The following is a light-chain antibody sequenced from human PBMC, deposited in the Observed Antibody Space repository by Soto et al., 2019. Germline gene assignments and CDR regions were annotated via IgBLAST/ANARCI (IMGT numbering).Light chain of an antibody. CDR3: QQYGSSPRT. Sequence: EIVLTQSPGPLSLSPGERATLSCMASQSVSSNFLAWYQQKPGQAPRLIIYDASNRATGIPDRFSGSWSGTDCTLTISRLEPEDVAVYYCQQYGSSPRTFGQGTKVDIK. J-gene: IGKJ1*01. V-gene: IGKV3-20*01. CDR2: DAS. CDR1: QSVSSNF.